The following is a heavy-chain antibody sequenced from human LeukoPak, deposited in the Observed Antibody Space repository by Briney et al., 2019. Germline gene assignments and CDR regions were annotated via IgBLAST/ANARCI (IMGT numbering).Heavy chain of an antibody. Sequence: GSLRLSCSASGFTFSSYWMSWVRQAPGKGLEWVANIKQDGSEKYYVDSVKGRFTISRDNAKNSLYLQMNSLRGEDTAVYYCARIPYSSSLTDAFDIWGQGTMVTVYS. CDR3: ARIPYSSSLTDAFDI. J-gene: IGHJ3*02. V-gene: IGHV3-7*01. CDR1: GFTFSSYW. D-gene: IGHD6-6*01. CDR2: IKQDGSEK.